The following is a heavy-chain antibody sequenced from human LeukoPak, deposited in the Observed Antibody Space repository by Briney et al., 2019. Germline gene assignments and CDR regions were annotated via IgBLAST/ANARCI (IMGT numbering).Heavy chain of an antibody. CDR2: INPSGGST. J-gene: IGHJ6*04. Sequence: ASVKVSCKASGYTFTSYYMHWVRQAPGQGLEWMGIINPSGGSTSYAQKFQGRVTMTRDTSTSTVYMELSSLRSEDTAVYYCARDFLVRGVIPYYYYYYGMDVWGKGTTVTVSS. V-gene: IGHV1-46*01. D-gene: IGHD3-10*01. CDR3: ARDFLVRGVIPYYYYYYGMDV. CDR1: GYTFTSYY.